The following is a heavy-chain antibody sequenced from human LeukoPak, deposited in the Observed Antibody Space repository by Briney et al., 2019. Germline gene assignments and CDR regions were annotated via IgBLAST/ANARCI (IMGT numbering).Heavy chain of an antibody. D-gene: IGHD5-18*01. Sequence: PSETLSLTCTVSGGSISSYYWSWIRQPPGKGLEWIGYIYYSGSTNYNPSLKSRVTISVDTSKNQFSLKPSSVTAADTAVYYCARTRGYSYGRSFDYWGQGTLVTVSS. CDR1: GGSISSYY. CDR3: ARTRGYSYGRSFDY. J-gene: IGHJ4*02. V-gene: IGHV4-59*13. CDR2: IYYSGST.